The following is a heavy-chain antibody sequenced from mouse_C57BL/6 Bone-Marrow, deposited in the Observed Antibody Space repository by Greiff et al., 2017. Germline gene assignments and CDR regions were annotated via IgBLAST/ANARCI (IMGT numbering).Heavy chain of an antibody. Sequence: SGPELVKPGASVKISCKASGYTFTDYYMNWVKQSHGKSLEWIGDINPNNGGTSYNQKFKGKATLTVDKSSSTAYMELRSLTSEDSAVYYCARETFYYSNYYFDYWGQGTTLTVSS. CDR2: INPNNGGT. CDR3: ARETFYYSNYYFDY. J-gene: IGHJ2*01. D-gene: IGHD2-5*01. V-gene: IGHV1-26*01. CDR1: GYTFTDYY.